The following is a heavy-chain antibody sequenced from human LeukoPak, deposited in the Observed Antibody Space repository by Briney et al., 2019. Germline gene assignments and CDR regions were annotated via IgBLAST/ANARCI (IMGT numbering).Heavy chain of an antibody. Sequence: ASVKVSCKASGYTFTSYGIRWVRQAPGQGLEWMGWINPNSGGTNYAQKFQGRVTMTRDTSISTAYMELSRLRSDDTAVYYCARCKGSGGSCYSSSTDFDYWGQGTLVTVSS. CDR2: INPNSGGT. CDR1: GYTFTSYG. J-gene: IGHJ4*02. CDR3: ARCKGSGGSCYSSSTDFDY. D-gene: IGHD2-15*01. V-gene: IGHV1-2*02.